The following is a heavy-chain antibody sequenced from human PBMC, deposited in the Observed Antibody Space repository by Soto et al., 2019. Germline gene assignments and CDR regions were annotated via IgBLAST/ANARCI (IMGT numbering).Heavy chain of an antibody. V-gene: IGHV3-7*05. CDR3: ARDLLLWFGEHLDSY. J-gene: IGHJ4*02. CDR1: GFTFTSSW. D-gene: IGHD3-10*01. Sequence: GGSLRLSCAASGFTFTSSWMNWVRRAPGKGLEWVANVKQDGSEEYYVVSVKGRFTTSRVNAKSSLYLQMNSLRAEDTAVYYCARDLLLWFGEHLDSYWGQGTLVTVSS. CDR2: VKQDGSEE.